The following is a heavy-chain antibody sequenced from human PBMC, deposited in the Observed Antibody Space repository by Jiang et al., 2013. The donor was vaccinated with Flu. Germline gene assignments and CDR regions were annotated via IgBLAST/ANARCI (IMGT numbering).Heavy chain of an antibody. Sequence: PGLVKPSQTLSLTCTVSGGSISSGGYYWSWIRQHPGKGLEWIGYIYYSGSTYYNPSLKSRVTISVDTSKNQFSLKLSSVTAADTAVYYCARDCRGGSYYFGWFDPWGQGTLVTVSS. CDR3: ARDCRGGSYYFGWFDP. D-gene: IGHD2-15*01. CDR2: IYYSGST. CDR1: GGSISSGGYY. J-gene: IGHJ5*02. V-gene: IGHV4-31*03.